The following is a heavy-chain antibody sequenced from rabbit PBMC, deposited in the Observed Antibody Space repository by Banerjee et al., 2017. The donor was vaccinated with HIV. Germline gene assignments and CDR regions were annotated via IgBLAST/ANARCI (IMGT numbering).Heavy chain of an antibody. J-gene: IGHJ3*01. CDR2: IYAGSSGTT. V-gene: IGHV1S45*01. CDR1: GFSFSSRYW. D-gene: IGHD7-1*01. Sequence: QEQLEESGGDLVKPEGSLTLTCTASGFSFSSRYWICWVRQAPGKGLEWIACIYAGSSGTTYYANWAKGRFTISKTSSTTVTLQMTSLTAADTATYFCARDAGGDGYSNDLWGQGTLVTVS. CDR3: ARDAGGDGYSNDL.